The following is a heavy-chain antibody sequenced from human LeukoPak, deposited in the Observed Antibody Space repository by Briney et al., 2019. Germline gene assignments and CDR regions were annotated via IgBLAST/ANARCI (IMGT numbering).Heavy chain of an antibody. CDR3: ARDSSSGYYLYYYGMDV. J-gene: IGHJ6*02. D-gene: IGHD3-22*01. Sequence: SQTLSLTCAISGDSVSSSSSAWSWIRQSPSRGLEWLGRTYYRSKWYNDYAVSVKSRITINPDTSKNQFSLQLNSVTPEDTAVYYCARDSSSGYYLYYYGMDVWGQGTTVTVSS. V-gene: IGHV6-1*01. CDR1: GDSVSSSSSA. CDR2: TYYRSKWYN.